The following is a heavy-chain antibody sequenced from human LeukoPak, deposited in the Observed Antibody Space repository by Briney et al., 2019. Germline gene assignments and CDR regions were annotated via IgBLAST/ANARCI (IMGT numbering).Heavy chain of an antibody. D-gene: IGHD6-19*01. J-gene: IGHJ4*02. V-gene: IGHV4-4*07. CDR1: GSSISSYY. Sequence: SETLSLTCTVSGSSISSYYWSWIRQPAGKGLEWLGRIYTSGSTNYNPSLKSRVTMSVDTSKNQFSLKLSSVTAADTAVYYCASRKYSSGWYGPLVYWGQGTLVTVSS. CDR3: ASRKYSSGWYGPLVY. CDR2: IYTSGST.